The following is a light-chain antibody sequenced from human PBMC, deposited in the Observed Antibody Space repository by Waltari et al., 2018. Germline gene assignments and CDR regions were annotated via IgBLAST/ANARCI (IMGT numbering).Light chain of an antibody. J-gene: IGLJ2*01. V-gene: IGLV3-1*01. CDR2: QAS. Sequence: SYEVTQPPSVSVSPGQTATITCSGAKMGDKDACWYEQKTGQSPMVVIYQASKRPSGTPERFSGSNSGNTATLTIRGTQAMDEGDYYCQAWDSGKVIFGGGTKLTVL. CDR3: QAWDSGKVI. CDR1: KMGDKD.